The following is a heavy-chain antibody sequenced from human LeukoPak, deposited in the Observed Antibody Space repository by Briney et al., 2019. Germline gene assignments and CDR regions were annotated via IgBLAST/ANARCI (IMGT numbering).Heavy chain of an antibody. Sequence: SETLSLTCTISGGSITNYYWSWIRQPPGKGLEWIGYIYYSGSTNYNPSLKSRVTISVDTSKNQFSLKLSSVTAADTAVYYCARVREYSGSIDYWGQGTLVTVSS. CDR3: ARVREYSGSIDY. J-gene: IGHJ4*02. D-gene: IGHD1-26*01. CDR2: IYYSGST. V-gene: IGHV4-59*01. CDR1: GGSITNYY.